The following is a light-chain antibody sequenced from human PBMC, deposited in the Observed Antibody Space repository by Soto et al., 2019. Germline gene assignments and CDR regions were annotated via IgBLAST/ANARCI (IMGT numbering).Light chain of an antibody. J-gene: IGLJ1*01. CDR1: SSDVGGSNF. V-gene: IGLV2-8*01. CDR3: SSYAGSNNYV. Sequence: QSALTQPPSPSGSPGQSVTISCTGTSSDVGGSNFVSWYQQHPGKAPKLMIFEVTKRPSGVPDRFSGSKSGNTASLTVSGLQAEDEADYYCSSYAGSNNYVFGTGTKLTVL. CDR2: EVT.